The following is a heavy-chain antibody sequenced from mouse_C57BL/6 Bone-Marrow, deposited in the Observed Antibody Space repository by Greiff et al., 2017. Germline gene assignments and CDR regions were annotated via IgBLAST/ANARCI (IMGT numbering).Heavy chain of an antibody. CDR1: GYSITSGYY. D-gene: IGHD1-1*01. CDR3: ARVGTTVLSYYAMDY. J-gene: IGHJ4*01. V-gene: IGHV3-6*01. Sequence: EVQLVESGPGLVKPSQSLSLTCSVTGYSITSGYYWNWNRQFPGNKLEWMGYIRYDGSNNYNPSLKNRISITRDTSNNQFFLTLNSLTTEHTATYYCARVGTTVLSYYAMDYWGQGTSVTVSS. CDR2: IRYDGSN.